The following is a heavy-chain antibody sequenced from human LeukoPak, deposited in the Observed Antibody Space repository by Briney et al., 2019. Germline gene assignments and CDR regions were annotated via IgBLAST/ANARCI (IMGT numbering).Heavy chain of an antibody. CDR3: AREFVVYNDYLWGTYHNDAFDI. Sequence: GGSLRLSCAASGFTFNTYAMSWVRQAPGKGLEWASAISGSGGSTYHADSVKGRFTISRDNSKNTLFLLMNKLRAEDTAVYYCAREFVVYNDYLWGTYHNDAFDIWGQGTMVTVSS. CDR2: ISGSGGST. D-gene: IGHD3-16*01. J-gene: IGHJ3*02. CDR1: GFTFNTYA. V-gene: IGHV3-23*01.